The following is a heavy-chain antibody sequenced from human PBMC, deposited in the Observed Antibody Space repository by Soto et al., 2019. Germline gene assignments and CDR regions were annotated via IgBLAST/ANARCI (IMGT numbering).Heavy chain of an antibody. V-gene: IGHV1-8*01. J-gene: IGHJ6*03. D-gene: IGHD6-25*01. CDR2: MNPNSGNT. CDR3: ARWGGIAAPNYYYYYMDV. Sequence: ASVKVSCKASGYTFTSYDINWVRQATGQGLEWMGWMNPNSGNTGYAQKFQGRVTMTRNTSISTAYMELSSLRSEDTAVYYCARWGGIAAPNYYYYYMDVWGKGTTVTVSS. CDR1: GYTFTSYD.